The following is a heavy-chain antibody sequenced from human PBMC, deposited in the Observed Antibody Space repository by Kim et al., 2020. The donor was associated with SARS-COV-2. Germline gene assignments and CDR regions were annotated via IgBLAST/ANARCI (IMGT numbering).Heavy chain of an antibody. CDR2: ITSKTDGGTT. D-gene: IGHD3-3*01. J-gene: IGHJ5*02. CDR3: TTDWSSP. Sequence: GGSLRLSCVASGFTFSDAWMSWVRQTPGKGLEWVGRITSKTDGGTTDYAAPVKGRFTISRDDSKNTLFLQMNSLKTEDTAVYYCTTDWSSPWGQGTLVTVSS. V-gene: IGHV3-15*01. CDR1: GFTFSDAW.